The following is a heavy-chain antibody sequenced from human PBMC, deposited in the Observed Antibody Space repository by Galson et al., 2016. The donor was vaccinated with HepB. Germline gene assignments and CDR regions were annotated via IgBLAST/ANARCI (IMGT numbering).Heavy chain of an antibody. CDR1: GGTFSSYA. D-gene: IGHD3-10*01. CDR3: ARTYYYGSGSIWFDP. CDR2: IIPIFGTA. J-gene: IGHJ5*02. Sequence: SVKVSCKASGGTFSSYAISWVRQAPGQGLEWMGGIIPIFGTANYAQKFQGRVTITADESTSTAYMELSSLRSEETAVYYCARTYYYGSGSIWFDPWGQGTLVTVSS. V-gene: IGHV1-69*13.